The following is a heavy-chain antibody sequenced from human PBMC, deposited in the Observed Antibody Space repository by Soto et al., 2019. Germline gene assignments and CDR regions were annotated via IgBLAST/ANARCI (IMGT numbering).Heavy chain of an antibody. CDR2: IYPGDSDT. J-gene: IGHJ4*02. D-gene: IGHD4-17*01. CDR1: GYSFTSYW. CDR3: ARHLADHPAWRPDYGDYSCYTDY. V-gene: IGHV5-51*01. Sequence: PGESLKISCKGSGYSFTSYWIGWVRQMPGKGLEWMGIIYPGDSDTRYSPSFQGQVTISADKSISTAYLQWSSLKASDTAMYYCARHLADHPAWRPDYGDYSCYTDYWGKGTLVTVYS.